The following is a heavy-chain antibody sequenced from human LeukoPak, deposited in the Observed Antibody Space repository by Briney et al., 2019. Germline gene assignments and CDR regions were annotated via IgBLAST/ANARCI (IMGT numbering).Heavy chain of an antibody. Sequence: GGSLRLSCAASGFTFSSYSMNWVRQAPGKGLEWVSAISGSGGSTYYADSVKGRFTISRDNSKNTLYLQMNSLRAEDTAVYYCAKDVELLWFGDPGDYWGQGTLVTVSS. CDR1: GFTFSSYS. CDR2: ISGSGGST. CDR3: AKDVELLWFGDPGDY. J-gene: IGHJ4*02. D-gene: IGHD3-10*01. V-gene: IGHV3-23*01.